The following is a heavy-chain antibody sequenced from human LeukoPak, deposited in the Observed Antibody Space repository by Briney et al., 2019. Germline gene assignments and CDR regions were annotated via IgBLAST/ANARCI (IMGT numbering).Heavy chain of an antibody. V-gene: IGHV3-53*01. D-gene: IGHD2-2*03. J-gene: IGHJ5*02. Sequence: GGSLRLSCAASGFTVSSNYMSWVRQAPGKGLEWVSVIYSGGSTYYADSVKGRFTISRDDAKNSLSLQMNSLRAEDTAVYYCARDLDIVVVPASWFYPWGQGTLVTVSS. CDR1: GFTVSSNY. CDR3: ARDLDIVVVPASWFYP. CDR2: IYSGGST.